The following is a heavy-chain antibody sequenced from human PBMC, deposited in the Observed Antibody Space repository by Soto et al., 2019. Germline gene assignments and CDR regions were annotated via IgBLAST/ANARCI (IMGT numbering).Heavy chain of an antibody. V-gene: IGHV1-2*02. Sequence: QVQLVQSGAEVKKPGASVKVSCKASGYTFIDYYMNWVRQAPGQGLEWMGWINPNSGNTDYAQKFQGRVNMTRDTSIRTAYMELSRLGSDDTAVYFCARELSSRSAKFYFYGIDVWGQGTTVTVSS. CDR3: ARELSSRSAKFYFYGIDV. CDR1: GYTFIDYY. CDR2: INPNSGNT. J-gene: IGHJ6*02. D-gene: IGHD2-2*01.